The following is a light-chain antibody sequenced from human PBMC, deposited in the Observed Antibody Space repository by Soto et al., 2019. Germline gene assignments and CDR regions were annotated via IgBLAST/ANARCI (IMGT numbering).Light chain of an antibody. CDR2: DAS. J-gene: IGKJ5*01. Sequence: ETVLTQSPGTLSLSLGERATLSCRASQSVDNDYVAWYQQNPGQATRLLIYDASTRATGIPDRFSGSGSGTDFTLTISRVEPEDFAIYYCHQYGNSPPFTFGQGTRLEIK. CDR1: QSVDNDY. CDR3: HQYGNSPPFT. V-gene: IGKV3-20*01.